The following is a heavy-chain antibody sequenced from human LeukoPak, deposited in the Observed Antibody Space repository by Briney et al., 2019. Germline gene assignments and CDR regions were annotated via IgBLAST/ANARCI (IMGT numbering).Heavy chain of an antibody. CDR2: IKQDGSEK. CDR3: ARGFSRAYNYYYMDV. Sequence: GGSLRLSCAASGFTFSSYWMSWVRQAPGKGLEWVANIKQDGSEKYYVDSVKGRFTISRDNAKNSLYLHMNSLRAEDTAVYYCARGFSRAYNYYYMDVWGKGTTVTVSS. V-gene: IGHV3-7*01. D-gene: IGHD3-3*02. J-gene: IGHJ6*03. CDR1: GFTFSSYW.